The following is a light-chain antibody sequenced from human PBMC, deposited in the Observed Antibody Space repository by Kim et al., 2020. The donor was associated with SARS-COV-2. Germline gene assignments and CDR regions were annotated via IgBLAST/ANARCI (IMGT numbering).Light chain of an antibody. CDR3: QQYKNWPPYT. CDR2: SAS. Sequence: EIIMTQSPATLSVSPGERATLSCRASQSVDNNLAWYQQKPGQAPRLLIYSASTRATGIPARFSGSGSGTEFTLTISSLQSEDFALYYCQQYKNWPPYTFGQGTKVGIK. CDR1: QSVDNN. V-gene: IGKV3-15*01. J-gene: IGKJ2*01.